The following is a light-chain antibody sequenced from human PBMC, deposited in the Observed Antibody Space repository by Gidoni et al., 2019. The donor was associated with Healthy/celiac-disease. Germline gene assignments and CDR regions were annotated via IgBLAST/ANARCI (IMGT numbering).Light chain of an antibody. CDR2: GAS. J-gene: IGKJ2*01. Sequence: ELVLTQSPGTLSLSPGDRATLSCRASQSVSSSYLACYQQKPGQAPRLLIYGASSRATGIPDRFSGSGSGTDFTLTISRLEPEDFAVYYCQQYGSSPQTFGQGTKLEIK. V-gene: IGKV3-20*01. CDR3: QQYGSSPQT. CDR1: QSVSSSY.